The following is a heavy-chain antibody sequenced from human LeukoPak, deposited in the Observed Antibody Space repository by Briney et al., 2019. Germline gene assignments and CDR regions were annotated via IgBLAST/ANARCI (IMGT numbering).Heavy chain of an antibody. V-gene: IGHV1-2*02. CDR1: XXTXXGXY. D-gene: IGHD1-1*01. CDR3: ARGRSTTGTFFIY. J-gene: IGHJ4*02. Sequence: ASVKVSCKAXXXTXXGXYMHWVRQAPGQGLEWMGWINPNSGGTNYAQKFQGRVTMTRDTSISTAYMELSRLRSDDTAVYYCARGRSTTGTFFIYWGQGTLVTVSS. CDR2: INPNSGGT.